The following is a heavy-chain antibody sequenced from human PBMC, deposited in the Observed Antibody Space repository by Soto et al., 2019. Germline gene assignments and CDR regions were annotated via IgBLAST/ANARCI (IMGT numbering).Heavy chain of an antibody. CDR1: GGSFSGYY. J-gene: IGHJ5*02. Sequence: PSETLSLTCAVYGGSFSGYYWSWIRQPPGKGLEWIGEINHSGSTNYNPSLKSRVTISVDTSKNQFSLKLSSVTAADTAVYYCARGIRGNNWFDPWGQGTLVTVSS. CDR3: ARGIRGNNWFDP. V-gene: IGHV4-34*01. CDR2: INHSGST. D-gene: IGHD6-25*01.